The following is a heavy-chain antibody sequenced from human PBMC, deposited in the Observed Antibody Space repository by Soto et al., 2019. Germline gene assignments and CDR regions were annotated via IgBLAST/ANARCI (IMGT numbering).Heavy chain of an antibody. CDR3: ARGRDDFWSGCSDY. J-gene: IGHJ4*02. CDR2: MNPNSGNT. D-gene: IGHD3-3*01. Sequence: ASVKVSCKASGYTFTSYYINWVRQATGQGREWMGWMNPNSGNTVYAQKFQCRVTMTRNTSISTAYMELSSLRSEYTAVYYWARGRDDFWSGCSDYWGQGTLVTVSS. CDR1: GYTFTSYY. V-gene: IGHV1-8*01.